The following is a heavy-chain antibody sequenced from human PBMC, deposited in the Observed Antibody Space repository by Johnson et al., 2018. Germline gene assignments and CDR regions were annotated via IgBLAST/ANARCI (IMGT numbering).Heavy chain of an antibody. CDR3: AKDSGRSYSSPLYYSYYIDV. CDR2: ISWNSGSI. CDR1: GLTFDDYA. Sequence: VQLVESGGGLVQPGRSLRLSCAASGLTFDDYAMHWVRQAPGKGMEWVSGISWNSGSIGYAASVKGRFTISRDNAKNSLYLQMNSLGAEELSLYYCAKDSGRSYSSPLYYSYYIDVWGKGTTVTVSS. V-gene: IGHV3-9*03. J-gene: IGHJ6*03. D-gene: IGHD2-15*01.